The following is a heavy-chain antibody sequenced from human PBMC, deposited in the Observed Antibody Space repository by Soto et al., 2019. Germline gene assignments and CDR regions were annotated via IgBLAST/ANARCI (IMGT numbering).Heavy chain of an antibody. CDR2: ISAYNGNT. CDR1: GYSLTSYG. CDR3: ERDGITGTSDAFDI. D-gene: IGHD1-20*01. Sequence: ASVKVSCKASGYSLTSYGISWVRQAPGQGLEWMGWISAYNGNTYYVQKLQGRVTMTTDTSTSTAYMELRSLRSDDTAVYYCERDGITGTSDAFDIWGQGTMVTVSS. J-gene: IGHJ3*02. V-gene: IGHV1-18*01.